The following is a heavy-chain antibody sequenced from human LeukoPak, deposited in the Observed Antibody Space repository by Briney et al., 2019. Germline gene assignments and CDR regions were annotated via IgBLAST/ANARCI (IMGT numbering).Heavy chain of an antibody. Sequence: GGSLRLSCAASGFTFSSYGMHWVRQAPGKGLEWVSYMSSSGRTIYYADSVKGRFTISRDNAENSLYLQMNSLRVEDTAVYYCARDGGIAVAGDAFDIWGQGTMVTVSS. V-gene: IGHV3-48*04. J-gene: IGHJ3*02. CDR3: ARDGGIAVAGDAFDI. CDR1: GFTFSSYG. D-gene: IGHD6-19*01. CDR2: MSSSGRTI.